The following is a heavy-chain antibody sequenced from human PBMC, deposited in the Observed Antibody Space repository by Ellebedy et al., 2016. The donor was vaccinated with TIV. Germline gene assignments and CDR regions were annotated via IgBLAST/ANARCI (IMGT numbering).Heavy chain of an antibody. CDR3: ARYEGATGAIDY. CDR2: IYPGNSDI. J-gene: IGHJ4*02. D-gene: IGHD1-1*01. V-gene: IGHV5-51*01. Sequence: GESLKISCMGSGYSFTTYWIGWVRQMPGKGLEWMGIIYPGNSDIRYSPSTQGRVTISADKSISTAYLQWSSLKASDTAMYYCARYEGATGAIDYWGQGTLVTVSA. CDR1: GYSFTTYW.